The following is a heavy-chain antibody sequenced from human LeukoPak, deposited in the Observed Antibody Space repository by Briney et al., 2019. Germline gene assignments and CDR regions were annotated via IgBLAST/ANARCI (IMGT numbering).Heavy chain of an antibody. V-gene: IGHV3-23*01. CDR1: GFTFSSYA. Sequence: GGSLRLSYAASGFTFSSYAMSWVRQAPGKGLEWVSAISGSGGSTYYADSVKGRFTISRYNSKNKLYLQMNSLRPEDTAAYYCASYGPINYWAQGTRVTVSS. D-gene: IGHD3-10*01. CDR3: ASYGPINY. CDR2: ISGSGGST. J-gene: IGHJ4*02.